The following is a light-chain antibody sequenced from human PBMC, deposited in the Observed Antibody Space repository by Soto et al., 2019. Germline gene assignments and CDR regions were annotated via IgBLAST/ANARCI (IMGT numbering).Light chain of an antibody. J-gene: IGKJ1*01. CDR1: QSILDRSKNKYY. CDR3: QQYFTSPWT. CDR2: WAS. V-gene: IGKV4-1*01. Sequence: DIVMTQSPDSLAVSLSERATFNCKSSQSILDRSKNKYYLAWYQQKSGQPPKLLIYWASLREPGVPDRFTGSGSGTDFTLTISSLQAEDVAVYYCQQYFTSPWTFGQGTKVEI.